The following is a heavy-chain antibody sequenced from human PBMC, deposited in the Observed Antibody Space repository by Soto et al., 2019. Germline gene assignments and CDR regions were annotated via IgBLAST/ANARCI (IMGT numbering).Heavy chain of an antibody. CDR2: ISAYNGNT. CDR3: ARDITMVRGVFNWFDP. V-gene: IGHV1-18*01. CDR1: GYTFTSYG. D-gene: IGHD3-10*01. J-gene: IGHJ5*02. Sequence: ASVKVSCKASGYTFTSYGISWVRQAPGQGLEWMGWISAYNGNTNYAQKFQGRVTMTTDTSTSTAYMELSSLRSEDTAVYYCARDITMVRGVFNWFDPWGQGTLVTVSS.